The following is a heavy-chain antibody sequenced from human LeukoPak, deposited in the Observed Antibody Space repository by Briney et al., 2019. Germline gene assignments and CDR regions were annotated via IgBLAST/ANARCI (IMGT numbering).Heavy chain of an antibody. V-gene: IGHV3-23*01. D-gene: IGHD1-26*01. CDR3: AKNLHSGRYHKNAFDI. J-gene: IGHJ3*02. CDR2: IGGSGGST. CDR1: GFTFSTYA. Sequence: HSGGSLRLSCAASGFTFSTYAMTWVRQAPGKGLEWVSAIGGSGGSTYYADSVKGRFTISRDNSKNTLYLQMNSLRAEDTAVYYCAKNLHSGRYHKNAFDIWGQGTMVTVSS.